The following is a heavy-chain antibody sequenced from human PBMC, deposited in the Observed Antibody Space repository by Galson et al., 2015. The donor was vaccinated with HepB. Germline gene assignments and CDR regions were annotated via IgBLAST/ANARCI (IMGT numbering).Heavy chain of an antibody. J-gene: IGHJ5*02. CDR1: GYTFTSYD. V-gene: IGHV1-8*01. D-gene: IGHD3-3*01. CDR2: MNPNSGNT. CDR3: ARKSMYYDFWSGYYNWFDP. Sequence: SVKVSCKASGYTFTSYDINWVRQATGQGLEWMGWMNPNSGNTGYAQKFQGRVTMTRNTSISTAYMELSSLRSEDTAVYYCARKSMYYDFWSGYYNWFDPWGQGTLVTVSS.